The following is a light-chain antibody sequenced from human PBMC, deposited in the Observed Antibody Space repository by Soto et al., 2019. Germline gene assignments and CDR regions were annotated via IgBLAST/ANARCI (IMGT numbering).Light chain of an antibody. CDR3: GSYTSSSARV. J-gene: IGLJ1*01. V-gene: IGLV2-14*01. Sequence: QSVLTQPASVSGSPGQLITISCTGTSSDVGGYNYVSWYQQHPGKAPKLMIYEVSNRPSGVSNRFSGSKSGNTASLTISGLQAEDEADYYCGSYTSSSARVFGTGTKVTVL. CDR1: SSDVGGYNY. CDR2: EVS.